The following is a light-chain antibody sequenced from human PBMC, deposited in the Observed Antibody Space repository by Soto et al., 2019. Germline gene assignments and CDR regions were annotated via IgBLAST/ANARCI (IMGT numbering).Light chain of an antibody. J-gene: IGLJ1*01. CDR2: EVN. CDR3: SSYAGSSNV. CDR1: SSDGGGYKY. Sequence: QSALTQPPSASGSPGQSVSITCTGTSSDGGGYKYVFWYQQAPGKAPKLMIYEVNTRPSGVPDRFSGSKSGNTASQTVAGLQAEDEADDYCSSYAGSSNVFGTGTKVTVL. V-gene: IGLV2-8*01.